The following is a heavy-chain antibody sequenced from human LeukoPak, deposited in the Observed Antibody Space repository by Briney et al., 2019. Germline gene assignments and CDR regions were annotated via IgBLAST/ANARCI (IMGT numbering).Heavy chain of an antibody. CDR1: GGSMSSSGYY. V-gene: IGHV4-39*01. J-gene: IGHJ3*02. Sequence: SETLSLTCTVSGGSMSSSGYYWGWIRQSPGMGLEWIGSISYSGSTSYYNPSLKSRVTTSVDTSKNQFSLKLSSVTAADTAVYYCARHLGGSGSTDAFDIWGQGTVVTVSS. CDR3: ARHLGGSGSTDAFDI. D-gene: IGHD3-3*01. CDR2: ISYSGSTS.